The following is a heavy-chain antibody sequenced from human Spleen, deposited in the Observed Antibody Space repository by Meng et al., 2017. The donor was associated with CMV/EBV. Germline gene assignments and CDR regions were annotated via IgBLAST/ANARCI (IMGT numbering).Heavy chain of an antibody. CDR2: ISAYNGNT. D-gene: IGHD6-6*01. J-gene: IGHJ5*02. CDR1: GYTFTRYG. Sequence: VRVVHSGAGVKKPGAPWKVSCKASGYTFTRYGISWVRQAPGQGLEWMGWISAYNGNTNYAQKLQGRVTMTTDTSTSTAYMELRSLRSDDTAVYYCARDRDVYSSSSAGNWFDPWGQGTLVTVSS. V-gene: IGHV1-18*01. CDR3: ARDRDVYSSSSAGNWFDP.